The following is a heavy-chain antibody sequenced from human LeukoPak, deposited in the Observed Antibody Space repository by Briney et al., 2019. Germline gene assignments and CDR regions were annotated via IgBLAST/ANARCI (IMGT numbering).Heavy chain of an antibody. Sequence: ASVKVSCKASGYTFTSYGISWVRQAPGQGLEWMGWISAYNGNTNYAQKLRGRVTMTTDTSTGTAYMELRSLRSDDTAVYYCARDLPLLDSSGWYADYWGQGTLVTVSS. CDR2: ISAYNGNT. CDR1: GYTFTSYG. CDR3: ARDLPLLDSSGWYADY. J-gene: IGHJ4*02. V-gene: IGHV1-18*01. D-gene: IGHD6-19*01.